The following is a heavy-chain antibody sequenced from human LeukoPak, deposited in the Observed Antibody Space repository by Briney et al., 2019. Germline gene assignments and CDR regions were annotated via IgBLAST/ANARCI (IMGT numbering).Heavy chain of an antibody. CDR2: IYYSGST. J-gene: IGHJ4*02. CDR1: GGSISSGGYY. Sequence: SQTLSLTCTVSGGSISSGGYYWSWIRQHPGKGLEWIGYIYYSGSTYYNPSLKSRVTISVDTSMNQFSLKLSSVTAADTAVYYCAKGDGSGSYYKDWGQGTLVTVSS. CDR3: AKGDGSGSYYKD. D-gene: IGHD3-10*01. V-gene: IGHV4-31*03.